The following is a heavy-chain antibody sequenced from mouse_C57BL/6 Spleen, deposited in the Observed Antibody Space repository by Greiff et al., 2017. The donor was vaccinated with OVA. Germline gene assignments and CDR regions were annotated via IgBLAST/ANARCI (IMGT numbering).Heavy chain of an antibody. V-gene: IGHV5-4*01. D-gene: IGHD1-1*01. CDR3: ARDDYYGSSYWFAY. CDR1: GFTFSSYA. CDR2: ISDGGSYT. J-gene: IGHJ3*01. Sequence: EVQRVESGGGLVKPGGSLKLSCAASGFTFSSYAMSWVRQTPEKRLEWVATISDGGSYTYYPDNVKGRFTISRDNAKNNLYLQMSHLKSEDTAMFYCARDDYYGSSYWFAYWGQGTLVTVSA.